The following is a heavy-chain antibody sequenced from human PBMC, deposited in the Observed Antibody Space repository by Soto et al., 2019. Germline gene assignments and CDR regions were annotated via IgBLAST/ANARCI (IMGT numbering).Heavy chain of an antibody. J-gene: IGHJ3*02. Sequence: ASLKVSCKASGYTLTSYAMHRVRQAPGKGLEWMGGFDPEDGETIYAQKFQGRVTMTEDTSTDTAYMELSSLRSEDTAVYYCATALEMATMRGLDAFDIWGQGTMVTVSS. CDR1: GYTLTSYA. V-gene: IGHV1-24*01. CDR2: FDPEDGET. CDR3: ATALEMATMRGLDAFDI. D-gene: IGHD5-12*01.